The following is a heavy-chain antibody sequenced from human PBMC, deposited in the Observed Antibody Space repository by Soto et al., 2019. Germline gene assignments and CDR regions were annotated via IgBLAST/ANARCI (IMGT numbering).Heavy chain of an antibody. CDR3: ARDDFYDSSVNDAFDI. J-gene: IGHJ3*02. Sequence: GGSLRLSCAASGFMFDNYWMSWVRQAPGKGLEWVANIKQDGSGKFYVGSVKGRFTISRDNAKNSLYLQMNSLRAEDTAVYYCARDDFYDSSVNDAFDIWGQGTMVTVSS. D-gene: IGHD3-22*01. V-gene: IGHV3-7*05. CDR2: IKQDGSGK. CDR1: GFMFDNYW.